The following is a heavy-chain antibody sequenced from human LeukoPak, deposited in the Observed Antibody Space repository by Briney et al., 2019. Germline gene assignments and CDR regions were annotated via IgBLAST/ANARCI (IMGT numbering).Heavy chain of an antibody. D-gene: IGHD1-26*01. V-gene: IGHV3-9*01. CDR3: ARVPSGSSYYYGMDV. J-gene: IGHJ6*02. CDR2: ISWNSGSI. Sequence: GRSLRLSCAASGFTFDDYAMHWVRQAPGKGLEWVSGISWNSGSIGYADSVKGRFTISRDNAKNSLYLQMNSLRAEDTALYYCARVPSGSSYYYGMDVWGQGTTVTVSS. CDR1: GFTFDDYA.